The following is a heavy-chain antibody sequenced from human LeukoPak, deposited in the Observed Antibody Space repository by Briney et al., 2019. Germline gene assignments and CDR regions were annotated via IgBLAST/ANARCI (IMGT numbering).Heavy chain of an antibody. V-gene: IGHV1-8*01. CDR2: MNPNSGNT. CDR1: GYTFTSYD. J-gene: IGHJ5*02. CDR3: ARVPTPSLNWFDP. Sequence: ASVKVSCNASGYTFTSYDINWVRQATGQGLEWMGWMNPNSGNTGYAQKFQGRVTMTRDTSISTAYMELSSLRSEDTAVYYCARVPTPSLNWFDPWGQGTLVTVSS.